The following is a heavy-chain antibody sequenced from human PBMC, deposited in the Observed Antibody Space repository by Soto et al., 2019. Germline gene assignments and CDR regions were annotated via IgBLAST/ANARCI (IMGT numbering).Heavy chain of an antibody. Sequence: SETLSLTCTVSGDSITRRDYYWTWIRQYPGKGLEWIGYIHHSGAAHYNPSLKSRLTISVDTSRNQFSLKLTSVTTADTAVYYCARAIGGNNWNPNWFDSWGQGTKVTVSS. CDR1: GDSITRRDYY. CDR2: IHHSGAA. CDR3: ARAIGGNNWNPNWFDS. J-gene: IGHJ5*01. D-gene: IGHD1-20*01. V-gene: IGHV4-31*03.